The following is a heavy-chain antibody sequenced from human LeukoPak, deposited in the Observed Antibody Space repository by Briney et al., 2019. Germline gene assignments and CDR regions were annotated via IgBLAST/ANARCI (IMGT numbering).Heavy chain of an antibody. CDR2: SIPILGIA. J-gene: IGHJ5*02. Sequence: SVKVSCKASGGTFSSYAISWVRQAPGQGPEGMGRSIPILGIANYAKKFQGRVTITADKSTSPPYMELSSLRSEDTAVYYCARDPGNYGSGSYRTKNWFAPWGQGTLVTVSS. V-gene: IGHV1-69*04. CDR1: GGTFSSYA. D-gene: IGHD3-10*01. CDR3: ARDPGNYGSGSYRTKNWFAP.